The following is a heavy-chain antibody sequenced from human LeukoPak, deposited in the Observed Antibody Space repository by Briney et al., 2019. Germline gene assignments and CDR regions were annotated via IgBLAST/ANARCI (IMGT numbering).Heavy chain of an antibody. CDR2: ISSSGSTI. V-gene: IGHV3-11*01. CDR3: AKGRSSSRPWVEYFQH. D-gene: IGHD6-13*01. J-gene: IGHJ1*01. CDR1: GFTFSDYY. Sequence: GGSLRLPCAASGFTFSDYYMSWIRQAPGKGLEWVSYISSSGSTIYYADSVKGRFTISRDNAKNSLYLQMNSLRAEDTAVYYCAKGRSSSRPWVEYFQHWGQGTLVTVSS.